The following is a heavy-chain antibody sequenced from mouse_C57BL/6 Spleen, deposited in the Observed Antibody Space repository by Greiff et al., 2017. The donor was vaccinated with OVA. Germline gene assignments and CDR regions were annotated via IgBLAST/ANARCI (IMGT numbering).Heavy chain of an antibody. CDR1: TSYG. D-gene: IGHD3-2*02. J-gene: IGHJ2*01. CDR2: IYPRSGNT. Sequence: QVQLQQSGAELARPGASVKLSFTSYGISWVKQRTGQGLEWIGEIYPRSGNTYYNEKFKGKATLTADKSSSTAYMELRSLTSEDSAVYFCARGQLRLQGFCDYWGQGTTLTVSS. CDR3: ARGQLRLQGFCDY. V-gene: IGHV1-81*01.